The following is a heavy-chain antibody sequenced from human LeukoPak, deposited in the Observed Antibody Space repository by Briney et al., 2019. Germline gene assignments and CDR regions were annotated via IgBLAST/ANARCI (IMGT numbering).Heavy chain of an antibody. CDR1: GFTFSSYG. CDR2: IRYDGSNK. V-gene: IGHV3-30*02. D-gene: IGHD3-22*01. CDR3: AKEGLYYYDSSGYFDY. Sequence: GGSLRLSCAASGFTFSSYGMHWVCQAPGKGLEWVAFIRYDGSNKYYADSVKGRFTISRDNSKNTLYLQMNSLRAEDTAVYYCAKEGLYYYDSSGYFDYWGQGTLVTVSS. J-gene: IGHJ4*02.